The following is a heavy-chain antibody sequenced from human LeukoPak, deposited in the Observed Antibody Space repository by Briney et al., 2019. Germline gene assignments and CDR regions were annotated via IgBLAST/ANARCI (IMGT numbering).Heavy chain of an antibody. Sequence: SETLSLTCTVSGGSISSYYWSWIRQPAGKGLEWIGRIYTSGSTNYNPSLKSRVTISVDTSKNQFSLKLSSVTAADTAVYYCARDTYGYYYGSGINYYYYYMDVWGKGTTVTISS. J-gene: IGHJ6*03. CDR3: ARDTYGYYYGSGINYYYYYMDV. D-gene: IGHD3-10*01. V-gene: IGHV4-4*07. CDR2: IYTSGST. CDR1: GGSISSYY.